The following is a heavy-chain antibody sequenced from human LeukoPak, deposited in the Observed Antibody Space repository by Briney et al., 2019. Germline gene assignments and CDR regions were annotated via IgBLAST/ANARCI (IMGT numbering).Heavy chain of an antibody. Sequence: PGGSLRLSCTASGFTFDDYVMSWVRQGPGRGLEWVSDINWNGGDPTYADSGKGRVTISRDNANNSLYLHMNSLRAEDTAFYYCVRKYRGGSYPPFDFWGQGALVTVSS. D-gene: IGHD1-26*01. CDR2: INWNGGDP. V-gene: IGHV3-20*04. CDR3: VRKYRGGSYPPFDF. J-gene: IGHJ4*02. CDR1: GFTFDDYV.